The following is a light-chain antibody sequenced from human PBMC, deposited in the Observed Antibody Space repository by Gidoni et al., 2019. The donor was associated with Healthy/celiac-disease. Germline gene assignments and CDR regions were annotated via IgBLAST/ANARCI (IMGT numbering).Light chain of an antibody. CDR2: AAS. CDR3: QQSYSTPLT. CDR1: QRIISY. V-gene: IGKV1-39*01. Sequence: DIQMTQSPSSLSASVGDRVTITCRASQRIISYLNWYQQKPGKAPKLLIYAASSLQSGVPSRLSGSGSGTDFTLTISSLQPEDFATYYCQQSYSTPLTFGGGTKVEIK. J-gene: IGKJ4*01.